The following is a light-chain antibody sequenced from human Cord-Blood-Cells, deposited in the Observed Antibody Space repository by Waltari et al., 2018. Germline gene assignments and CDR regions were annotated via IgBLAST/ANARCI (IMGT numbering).Light chain of an antibody. V-gene: IGLV2-23*02. CDR1: STDVGRYNL. CDR3: CSYAGSSTWV. J-gene: IGLJ3*02. Sequence: QSALTQPASVSGSPGPSIPISCTGTSTDVGRYNLVSWYQQHPGKAPKLMIYEVSKRPSGVSNRFSGSKSGNTASLTISGLQAEDEADYYCCSYAGSSTWVFGGGTKLTVL. CDR2: EVS.